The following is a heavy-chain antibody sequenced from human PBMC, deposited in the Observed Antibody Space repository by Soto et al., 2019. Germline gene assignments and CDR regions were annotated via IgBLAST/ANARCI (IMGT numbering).Heavy chain of an antibody. V-gene: IGHV1-2*02. CDR1: GYTFTGYY. J-gene: IGHJ4*02. CDR3: ARVIPPPKVLRFLEWPNHTFDY. CDR2: INPNSGGT. D-gene: IGHD3-3*01. Sequence: ASVKVSCKASGYTFTGYYMHWVRQAPGQGXEWMGWINPNSGGTNYAQKFQGRVTMTRDTSISTAYMELSRLRSDDTAVYYCARVIPPPKVLRFLEWPNHTFDYWGQGTLVTVCS.